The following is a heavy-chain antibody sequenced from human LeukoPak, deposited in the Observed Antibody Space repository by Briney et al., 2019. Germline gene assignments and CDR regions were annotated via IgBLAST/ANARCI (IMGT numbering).Heavy chain of an antibody. D-gene: IGHD3-16*02. V-gene: IGHV5-51*01. CDR2: VYPGDSNT. CDR3: ARPDRYYYYMDV. CDR1: GYSFTVYW. J-gene: IGHJ6*03. Sequence: GESLKISCKASGYSFTVYWIGWVRQMPGKGLEWMGVVYPGDSNTRYSPSFQGQVTISADKSINTAYLQWSSLKASDTAVYYCARPDRYYYYMDVWGKGTTVTVSS.